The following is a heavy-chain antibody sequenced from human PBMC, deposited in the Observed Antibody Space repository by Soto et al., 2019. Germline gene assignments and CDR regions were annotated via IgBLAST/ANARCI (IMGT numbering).Heavy chain of an antibody. CDR2: ISAYNGNT. CDR1: GYTFTSYG. V-gene: IGHV1-18*01. Sequence: QVQLVQSGAEVKKPGASVKVSCKASGYTFTSYGISWVRQAPGQGLEWMGWISAYNGNTNYAQKLQGRVTMTTDTSTSTAYMELRSLRSGDTAVYCCARGGPQGYYDSSGCYGEGPLDYWGQGTLVTVSS. J-gene: IGHJ4*02. CDR3: ARGGPQGYYDSSGCYGEGPLDY. D-gene: IGHD3-22*01.